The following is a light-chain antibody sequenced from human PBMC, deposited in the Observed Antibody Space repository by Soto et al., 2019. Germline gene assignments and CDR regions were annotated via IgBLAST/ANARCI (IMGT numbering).Light chain of an antibody. CDR3: SSYTSRDIYVV. Sequence: QSVLTQPASVSGSPGQSITISCTGTSSDVGGYKYVSWYQQNPGKAPKLIIYEVSNRPSGVSNRFSGSKSGNTASLTISGLQSEAEANYYCSSYTSRDIYVVFGGGTKLTVL. V-gene: IGLV2-14*01. CDR2: EVS. CDR1: SSDVGGYKY. J-gene: IGLJ2*01.